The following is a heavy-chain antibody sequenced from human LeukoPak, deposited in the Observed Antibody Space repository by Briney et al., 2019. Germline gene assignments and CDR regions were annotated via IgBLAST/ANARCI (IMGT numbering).Heavy chain of an antibody. Sequence: PSETLPLTCTASGGPISSYYWSWIRQPPGKGLEGIAYISYSGSTSYNPSLKSRVTMSVDTPKNQFSLKLTSVIAADTAVYYCARYYYDSSIYYYYLDCWGQGTLVSVSS. CDR1: GGPISSYY. D-gene: IGHD3-22*01. CDR2: ISYSGST. V-gene: IGHV4-59*01. J-gene: IGHJ4*02. CDR3: ARYYYDSSIYYYYLDC.